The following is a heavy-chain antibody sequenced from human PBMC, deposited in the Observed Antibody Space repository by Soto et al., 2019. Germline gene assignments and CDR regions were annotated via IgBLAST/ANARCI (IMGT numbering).Heavy chain of an antibody. CDR2: INPSGGST. CDR1: GYTFTSYY. Sequence: GASVKVSCKSSGYTFTSYYMHCVRQAPGRGLEWMGIINPSGGSTSYAQKFQGRVTMTRDTSTNTVYMELSSLRSEDTAVYYCARPVTTSGLPLFFDYWGQGTLVTVSS. D-gene: IGHD4-4*01. V-gene: IGHV1-46*03. CDR3: ARPVTTSGLPLFFDY. J-gene: IGHJ4*02.